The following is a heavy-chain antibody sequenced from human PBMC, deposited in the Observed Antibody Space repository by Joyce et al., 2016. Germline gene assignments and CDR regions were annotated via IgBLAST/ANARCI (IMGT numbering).Heavy chain of an antibody. CDR1: TYTFSAYG. CDR2: ISTDNGNT. CDR3: ATSHTTIPSNLAFDM. Sequence: QVQLVQSGAEVTKPGASVKVSCKAATYTFSAYGISWLRRAPGQGLEWMGWISTDNGNTLYAQKFLGRVTMTTDTSTSTAFFDLRSLRSDDTAVYYCATSHTTIPSNLAFDMWGQGTTVIVSS. V-gene: IGHV1-18*01. J-gene: IGHJ3*02. D-gene: IGHD1-14*01.